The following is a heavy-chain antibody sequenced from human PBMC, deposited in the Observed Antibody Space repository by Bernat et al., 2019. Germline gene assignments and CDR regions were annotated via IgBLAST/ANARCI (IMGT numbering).Heavy chain of an antibody. D-gene: IGHD3-3*02. CDR1: GFSLSNARMG. CDR2: IFSNDEK. V-gene: IGHV2-26*01. J-gene: IGHJ5*02. CDR3: ARTWDIFGVVDWFDP. Sequence: QVTLKESGPVLVKPTETLTLTCTVSGFSLSNARMGVSWIRQPPGKALEWLAHIFSNDEKSYSTSLKSRLTISKDTSKSQVVLTMTNMNPVDTAPYYCARTWDIFGVVDWFDPWGQGTLVTVSS.